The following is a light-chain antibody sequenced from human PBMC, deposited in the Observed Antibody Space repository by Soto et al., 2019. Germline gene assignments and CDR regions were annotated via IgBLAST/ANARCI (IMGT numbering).Light chain of an antibody. CDR2: SAS. V-gene: IGKV3-15*01. J-gene: IGKJ2*01. CDR3: QQGHNWPLT. CDR1: QSISTE. Sequence: EIALTQSPATLSASPGERATLSCRASQSISTELAWYQQIPGQPPSLLIYSASTRDTGVPARFTGSGSGSEFTLTISGLQSEDFAIYYCQQGHNWPLTFGQGTRLDI.